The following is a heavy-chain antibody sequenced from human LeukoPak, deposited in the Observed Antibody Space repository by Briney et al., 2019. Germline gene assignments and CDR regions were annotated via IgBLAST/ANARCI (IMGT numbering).Heavy chain of an antibody. J-gene: IGHJ5*02. CDR3: ARHDYYDSSGYYFLRWFDP. CDR2: MYYSGST. D-gene: IGHD3-22*01. CDR1: GGSIRSSSYY. V-gene: IGHV4-39*01. Sequence: PSETLSLTCTVSGGSIRSSSYYWGWIRQPPVKGLEGIARMYYSGSTYNNPSPKSRVPRSVHTSQNQFSLKLRSVTTAHTAVYYCARHDYYDSSGYYFLRWFDPWGQGTLVTVSS.